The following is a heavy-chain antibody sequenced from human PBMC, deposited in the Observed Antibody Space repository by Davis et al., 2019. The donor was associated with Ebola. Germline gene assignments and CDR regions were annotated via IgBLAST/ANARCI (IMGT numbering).Heavy chain of an antibody. CDR1: GGSISSSSYY. V-gene: IGHV4-39*07. CDR3: ATDYLHY. CDR2: ISHSGST. D-gene: IGHD4-11*01. J-gene: IGHJ4*02. Sequence: SETLSLTCTVSGGSISSSSYYWGWIRQPPGKGLEWIGEISHSGSTNYNPSLKSRVTLSVDTSKNQFSLKLSSLTAADTAVYYCATDYLHYWGQGTLVTVSS.